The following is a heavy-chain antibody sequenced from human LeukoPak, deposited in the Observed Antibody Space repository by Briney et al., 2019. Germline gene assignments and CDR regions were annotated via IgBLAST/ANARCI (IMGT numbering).Heavy chain of an antibody. CDR2: IYPGDSDT. CDR1: GSRFTSYW. Sequence: GESLKISCQGSGSRFTSYWIGWVGQLPGKGLEWMGIIYPGDSDTRYSPSFQGQVTISADKSISTAYLQWSSLKASDTAMYYCARQGGSYGKNWFDPWGQGTLVTVSS. J-gene: IGHJ5*02. D-gene: IGHD2-15*01. CDR3: ARQGGSYGKNWFDP. V-gene: IGHV5-51*01.